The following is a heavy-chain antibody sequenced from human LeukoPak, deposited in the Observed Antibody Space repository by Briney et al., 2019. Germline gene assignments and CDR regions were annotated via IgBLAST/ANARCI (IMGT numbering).Heavy chain of an antibody. J-gene: IGHJ3*02. CDR1: GGSISSYY. V-gene: IGHV4-59*01. CDR2: IYYSGST. D-gene: IGHD4-17*01. CDR3: ARDPYYGDYEDAFDI. Sequence: SETLSLTCTVSGGSISSYYWSWIRQPPGKGLEWIGYIYYSGSTNYNPSLKSRVTISVDTSKNQFSLKLSSVTAADTAVYYCARDPYYGDYEDAFDIWGQGTMATVSS.